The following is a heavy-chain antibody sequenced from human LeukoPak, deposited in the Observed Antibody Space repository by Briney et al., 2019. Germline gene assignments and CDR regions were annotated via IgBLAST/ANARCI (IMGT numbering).Heavy chain of an antibody. J-gene: IGHJ5*02. CDR3: ARNGGANSGYDWSVDWFDP. V-gene: IGHV1-69*04. D-gene: IGHD5-12*01. Sequence: GASVKVSCTASGGTFSSYAISWVRQAQGQGLELMGRIIPILGIASYAQKVQGRGTITADKSTSTAYMELSSLRSEDTDVYYCARNGGANSGYDWSVDWFDPWGQGTLVTVSS. CDR1: GGTFSSYA. CDR2: IIPILGIA.